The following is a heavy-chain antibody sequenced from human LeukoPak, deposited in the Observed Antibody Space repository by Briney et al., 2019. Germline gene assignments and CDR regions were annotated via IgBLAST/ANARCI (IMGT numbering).Heavy chain of an antibody. V-gene: IGHV3-30*18. Sequence: GGSLRLSCAASGFTFSNYGMHWVRQAPGKGLEWVAVISYDGGNKYYADSVKGRFTISRDNSKNTLYLQMNSLRAEDMAVYYCAKDPNQYDILTGYYPDWGQGTLVTVSS. CDR3: AKDPNQYDILTGYYPD. CDR1: GFTFSNYG. CDR2: ISYDGGNK. J-gene: IGHJ4*02. D-gene: IGHD3-9*01.